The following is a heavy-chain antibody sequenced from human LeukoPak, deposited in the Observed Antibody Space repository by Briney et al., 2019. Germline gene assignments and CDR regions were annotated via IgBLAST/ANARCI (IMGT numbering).Heavy chain of an antibody. CDR3: ARDRGSGSYYSQD. CDR2: IKQDGSEE. D-gene: IGHD3-10*01. CDR1: GFTFSSFW. J-gene: IGHJ4*02. V-gene: IGHV3-7*01. Sequence: GGSLRLSCAASGFTFSSFWMTWVRQAPGKGLEWVANIKQDGSEEHYVDSVKGRFIISRDNAKNSLYLQMNSPRAEDTAVYYCARDRGSGSYYSQDWGQGTLVTVSS.